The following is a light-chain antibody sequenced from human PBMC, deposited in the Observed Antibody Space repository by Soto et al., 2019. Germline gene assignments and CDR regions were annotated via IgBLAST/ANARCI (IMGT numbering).Light chain of an antibody. CDR3: CSYAGSRRV. Sequence: QSVLTQPASVSGSSGQSITISCTGTSSDVGSYNLVSWYQQHPGKAPKLMIYEGSKRPSGVSNRFSGSKSGNTASLTISGLQAEDEADYYCCSYAGSRRVFGTGTKVTVL. CDR2: EGS. J-gene: IGLJ1*01. CDR1: SSDVGSYNL. V-gene: IGLV2-23*01.